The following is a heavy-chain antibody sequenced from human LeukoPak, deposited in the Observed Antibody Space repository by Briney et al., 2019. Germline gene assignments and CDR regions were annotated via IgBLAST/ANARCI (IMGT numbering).Heavy chain of an antibody. CDR2: IYSGGST. CDR1: GFTVSSNY. D-gene: IGHD3-10*01. Sequence: GGSLRLSCAASGFTVSSNYMSWVRQAPGKGLEWVSVIYSGGSTYYADSVKGRFTISRDNSKNTLYLQMNSLRAEDTAVYYCAREFGSYGSGSSLYFDYWGQGTLVTVSS. V-gene: IGHV3-53*01. CDR3: AREFGSYGSGSSLYFDY. J-gene: IGHJ4*02.